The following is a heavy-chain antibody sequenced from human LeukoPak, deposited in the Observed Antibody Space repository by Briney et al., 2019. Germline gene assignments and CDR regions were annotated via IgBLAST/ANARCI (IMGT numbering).Heavy chain of an antibody. V-gene: IGHV3-30*04. CDR2: ISFHGTDT. D-gene: IGHD2-15*01. CDR3: ARDTATSVVVVASAPYYFDY. J-gene: IGHJ4*02. CDR1: GFTFISYA. Sequence: PGTSLRLSCAASGFTFISYAIHWVRQAPGKGLEWVAVISFHGTDTFYADSVKGRFTISRDNSKNTLYLQMNSLRAEDTAVYYCARDTATSVVVVASAPYYFDYWGQGTLVTVSS.